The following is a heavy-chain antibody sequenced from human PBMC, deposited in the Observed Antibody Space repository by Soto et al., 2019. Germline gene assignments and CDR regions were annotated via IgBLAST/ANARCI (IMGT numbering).Heavy chain of an antibody. V-gene: IGHV1-69*12. Sequence: QVQLVQSGAEVKKPGSSVKVSCKASGGTFSSYAISWVRQAPGQGLEWMGGIITIFDTAHYAQKLQGRVTITADDSTSTVYMELSSLRSEDTAVYYCARQLGSSLIYGMDVWGQGTTVTVSS. J-gene: IGHJ6*02. CDR1: GGTFSSYA. CDR3: ARQLGSSLIYGMDV. D-gene: IGHD6-13*01. CDR2: IITIFDTA.